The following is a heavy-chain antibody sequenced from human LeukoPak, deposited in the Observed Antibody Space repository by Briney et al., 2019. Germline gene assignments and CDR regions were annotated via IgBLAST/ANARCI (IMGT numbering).Heavy chain of an antibody. D-gene: IGHD6-19*01. V-gene: IGHV1-8*01. J-gene: IGHJ5*02. Sequence: ASVKVSCKASGYSFTSNDINWVRQAPGQGLEWMGWMNPNSGNIGYAQNFQGRVTITRNTSISTAYMELSSLRSEDTAVYYCARGITGYSSGWRFDPWGQGALVTVSS. CDR1: GYSFTSND. CDR3: ARGITGYSSGWRFDP. CDR2: MNPNSGNI.